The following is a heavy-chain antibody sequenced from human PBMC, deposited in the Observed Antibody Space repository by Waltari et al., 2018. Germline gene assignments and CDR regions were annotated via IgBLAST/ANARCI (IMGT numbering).Heavy chain of an antibody. D-gene: IGHD6-25*01. CDR1: GYSISRGYY. CDR3: ASGSPAADY. CDR2: IYHSGNT. V-gene: IGHV4-38-2*01. Sequence: QVHLQESGPGLVKPSATLSLTCGVSGYSISRGYYWGWIRQPPGKGLEWIGSIYHSGNTYYNPSLKSRVSMSVDTSKNQFSLKLRSVTAADTAVYYCASGSPAADYWGQGTLVTVSS. J-gene: IGHJ4*02.